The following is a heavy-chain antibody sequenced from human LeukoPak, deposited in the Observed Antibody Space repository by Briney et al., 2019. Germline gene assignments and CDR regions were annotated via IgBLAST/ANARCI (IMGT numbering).Heavy chain of an antibody. J-gene: IGHJ5*02. CDR2: ISSSSSYI. Sequence: PGGSLRLSCAASGFTFSSYSMNWVRQAPGKGLEWVSSISSSSSYIYYADSVKGRFTISRDNAKNSLYLQMNSLRAEDTAVYYCASDGSYDYVWGSYRHNWFDPWGQGTLVTVSS. V-gene: IGHV3-21*01. CDR1: GFTFSSYS. CDR3: ASDGSYDYVWGSYRHNWFDP. D-gene: IGHD3-16*02.